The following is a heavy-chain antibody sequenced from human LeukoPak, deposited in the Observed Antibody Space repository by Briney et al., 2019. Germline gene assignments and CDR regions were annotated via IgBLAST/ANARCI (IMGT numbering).Heavy chain of an antibody. D-gene: IGHD5-18*01. CDR2: IYSGGGT. CDR1: GFSVSSNY. J-gene: IGHJ3*02. CDR3: ARGEDTAKNAFDI. V-gene: IGHV3-53*01. Sequence: GGSLRLSCTASGFSVSSNYMSWVRQAPGRGLEWVSTIYSGGGTYYADSVKGRFTISRDNSKNTLYLQMNSLRAEDTAVYYRARGEDTAKNAFDIWGQGTLVTVSS.